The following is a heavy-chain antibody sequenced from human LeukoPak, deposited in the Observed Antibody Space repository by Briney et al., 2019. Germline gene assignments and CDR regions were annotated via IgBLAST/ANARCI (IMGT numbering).Heavy chain of an antibody. Sequence: SETLSLTCTVSGGSISGGDYYWSWIRQPPGKGLEWIGYTHYGGGIYYNPSLQSRVTTSVDASKSQFSLKLSSVTAADTAVYYCARGSATITIFGVVAANNWFDPWGQGTLVTVSS. D-gene: IGHD3-3*01. J-gene: IGHJ5*02. CDR2: THYGGGI. V-gene: IGHV4-30-4*01. CDR3: ARGSATITIFGVVAANNWFDP. CDR1: GGSISGGDYY.